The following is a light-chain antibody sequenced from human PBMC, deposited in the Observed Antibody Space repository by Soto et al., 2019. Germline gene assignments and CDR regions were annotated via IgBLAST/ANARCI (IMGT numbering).Light chain of an antibody. Sequence: DIQMTQSPSTLSASIGARVTLTCRASQSIRKWLAWFQQKPGTTPKLLIYETSVLENGVPSRVSGSGFGIEFTLTISSLQPDDFETYYCQQYYSYPWTFGQGTKVEI. CDR3: QQYYSYPWT. V-gene: IGKV1-5*03. CDR1: QSIRKW. J-gene: IGKJ1*01. CDR2: ETS.